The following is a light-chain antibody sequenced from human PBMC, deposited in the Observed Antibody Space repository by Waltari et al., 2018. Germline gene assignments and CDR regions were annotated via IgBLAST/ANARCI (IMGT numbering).Light chain of an antibody. Sequence: EIVLTQSPGTLSLSPGERATLSCRASQSVSSSYLAWYQQKPGQAPRLLIDGASGRATGIPDRFRGSGSGTDFTLTISRLEPEDFAVYYCQQYGSSQTFGQGTKVEIK. V-gene: IGKV3-20*01. CDR2: GAS. CDR3: QQYGSSQT. J-gene: IGKJ1*01. CDR1: QSVSSSY.